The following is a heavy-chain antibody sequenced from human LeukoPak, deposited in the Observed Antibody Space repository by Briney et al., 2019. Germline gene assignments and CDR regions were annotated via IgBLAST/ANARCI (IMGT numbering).Heavy chain of an antibody. CDR1: GFTSSSYA. D-gene: IGHD3-9*01. Sequence: PGGSLRLSCVASGFTSSSYAMSWVHQAPGKGLEWVSAISGSGGSTYYADSVKGRFTISRDNSKNTLFLQMNSLRAEDTAVYYCAKDPYAILTGYRYYFDYWGQGTLVTVSS. CDR2: ISGSGGST. V-gene: IGHV3-23*01. J-gene: IGHJ4*02. CDR3: AKDPYAILTGYRYYFDY.